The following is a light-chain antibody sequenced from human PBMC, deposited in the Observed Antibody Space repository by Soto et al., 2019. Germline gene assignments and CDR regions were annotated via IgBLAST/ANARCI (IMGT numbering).Light chain of an antibody. CDR1: SSDVGGSNF. Sequence: QSVLTQPASVSDSPGQSITISCTGTSSDVGGSNFVSCYQQHPGKPPKLIIYDVANRPSGVSNRFSGSKPGSTASLIISGLQTEDEADYYCVSYTSSTTYVFGTGTKVTVL. CDR2: DVA. CDR3: VSYTSSTTYV. V-gene: IGLV2-14*03. J-gene: IGLJ1*01.